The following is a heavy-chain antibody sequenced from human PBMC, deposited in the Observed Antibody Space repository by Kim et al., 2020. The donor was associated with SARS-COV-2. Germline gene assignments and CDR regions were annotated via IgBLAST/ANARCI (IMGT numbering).Heavy chain of an antibody. J-gene: IGHJ6*02. Sequence: GGSLRLSCTASGFTFGDYAMSWFRQAPGKGLEWVGFIRSKAYGGTTEYAASVKGRFTISRDDSKSIAYLQMNSLKTEDTAVYYCTRDIVVVVAAPQLRYGMDVWGQGTTVTVSS. CDR1: GFTFGDYA. V-gene: IGHV3-49*03. CDR2: IRSKAYGGTT. CDR3: TRDIVVVVAAPQLRYGMDV. D-gene: IGHD2-15*01.